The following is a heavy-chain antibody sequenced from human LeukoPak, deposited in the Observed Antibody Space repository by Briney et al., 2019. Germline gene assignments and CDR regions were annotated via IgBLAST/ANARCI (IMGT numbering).Heavy chain of an antibody. Sequence: ASVKVSCKASGYTFTSYYMHWVRQAPGQGLEWMGIINPSGGSTSYAQKFQGRVTMTTDTSTSTAYMELRSLRSDDTAVYYCARFRDDYNKTGWVYFDSWGQGSLVTVSS. J-gene: IGHJ4*02. CDR1: GYTFTSYY. V-gene: IGHV1-46*01. CDR3: ARFRDDYNKTGWVYFDS. D-gene: IGHD2-8*01. CDR2: INPSGGST.